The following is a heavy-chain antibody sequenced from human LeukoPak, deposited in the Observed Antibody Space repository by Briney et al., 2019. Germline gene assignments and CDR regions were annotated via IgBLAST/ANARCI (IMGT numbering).Heavy chain of an antibody. CDR2: IYYSGST. Sequence: PSETLSLTCTVSGGSISSSSYYWAWIRQPPGKGLEWIGSIYYSGSTYYNPSLKSRVTISVDTSKNQFSLKLSSVTAADTAVYYCARHSGYDAFDYWGQGTLVTVSS. CDR1: GGSISSSSYY. J-gene: IGHJ4*02. D-gene: IGHD5-12*01. CDR3: ARHSGYDAFDY. V-gene: IGHV4-39*01.